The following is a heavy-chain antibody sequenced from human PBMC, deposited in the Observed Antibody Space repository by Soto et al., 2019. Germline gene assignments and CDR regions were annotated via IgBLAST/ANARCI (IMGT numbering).Heavy chain of an antibody. V-gene: IGHV2-26*01. Sequence: SGPTLVNPTETLTLTCTVSGFSLSSARMGVSWIRQPPGKALEWLAHSFSNDEKSYSTSLKTRLTISKDTSKSQVVLTMTNMDPVDTATYYCARMYYSSGWYKGAFDIWGQGTMVTVSS. D-gene: IGHD6-19*01. J-gene: IGHJ3*02. CDR3: ARMYYSSGWYKGAFDI. CDR2: SFSNDEK. CDR1: GFSLSSARMG.